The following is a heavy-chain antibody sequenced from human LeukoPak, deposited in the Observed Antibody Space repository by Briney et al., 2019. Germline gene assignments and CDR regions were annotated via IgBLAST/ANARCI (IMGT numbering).Heavy chain of an antibody. CDR2: INTSGGST. Sequence: ASVKVSCKASGYNFISYYMHWVRQAPGQGLEWMGIINTSGGSTSYAQKFQDRVTMTRDTSTSTVYMELSSLKSEDTAVYYCAREDVVLVDAVRYYYYGMDVWGQGTTATVSS. V-gene: IGHV1-46*01. CDR1: GYNFISYY. D-gene: IGHD2-8*01. J-gene: IGHJ6*02. CDR3: AREDVVLVDAVRYYYYGMDV.